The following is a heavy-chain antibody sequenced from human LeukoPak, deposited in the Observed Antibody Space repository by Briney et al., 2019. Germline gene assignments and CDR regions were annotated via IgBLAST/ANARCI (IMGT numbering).Heavy chain of an antibody. D-gene: IGHD5-24*01. Sequence: SETLSLTCTVSGGSISSYYWSWIRQPPGKGLKWIGYIYYSGSTKYNPSLKSRVTISVDTSKNQFSLKLSSVTAADTAVYYCARDARGGYTVNFDYWGQGILVTVSS. V-gene: IGHV4-59*01. CDR1: GGSISSYY. CDR2: IYYSGST. CDR3: ARDARGGYTVNFDY. J-gene: IGHJ4*02.